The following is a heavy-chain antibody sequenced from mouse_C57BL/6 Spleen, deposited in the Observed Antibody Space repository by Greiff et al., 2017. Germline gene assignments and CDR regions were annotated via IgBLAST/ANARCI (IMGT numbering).Heavy chain of an antibody. J-gene: IGHJ1*03. Sequence: EVQRVESGGGLVKPGGSLKLSCAASGFTFSSYAMSWVRQTPETRLEWVATISDGGSYTYYPDNVKGRFTISRDNAKNNLYLQMSHLKSEDTAMYYCAREDYDYDEDWYFDVWGTGTTVTVSS. CDR2: ISDGGSYT. V-gene: IGHV5-4*01. D-gene: IGHD2-4*01. CDR1: GFTFSSYA. CDR3: AREDYDYDEDWYFDV.